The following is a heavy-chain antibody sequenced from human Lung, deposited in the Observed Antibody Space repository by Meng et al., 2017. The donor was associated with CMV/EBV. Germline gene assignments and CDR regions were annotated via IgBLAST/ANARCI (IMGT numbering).Heavy chain of an antibody. J-gene: IGHJ5*02. CDR1: GFTFSSYA. V-gene: IGHV3-23*01. CDR3: AKGAAAAGVDP. Sequence: ESXKISWAASGFTFSSYAMSWVRQAPGKGLEWVSAISGSGGSTYYADSVKGRFTISRDNSKNTLYLQMNSLRAEDTAVYYCAKGAAAAGVDPWGQRTLVXVSS. CDR2: ISGSGGST. D-gene: IGHD6-13*01.